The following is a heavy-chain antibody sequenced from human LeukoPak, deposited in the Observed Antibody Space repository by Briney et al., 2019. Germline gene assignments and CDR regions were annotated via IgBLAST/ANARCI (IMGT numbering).Heavy chain of an antibody. D-gene: IGHD3-10*01. CDR2: IYYSGST. Sequence: SETLSLTCTVSGGSISSSSYYWGWIRQPPGKGPEWIGSIYYSGSTYYNPSLKSRVTISVDTSKNQFSLKLSSVTAADTAVYYCARTMTRGFDYWGQGTLVTVSS. V-gene: IGHV4-39*01. J-gene: IGHJ4*02. CDR3: ARTMTRGFDY. CDR1: GGSISSSSYY.